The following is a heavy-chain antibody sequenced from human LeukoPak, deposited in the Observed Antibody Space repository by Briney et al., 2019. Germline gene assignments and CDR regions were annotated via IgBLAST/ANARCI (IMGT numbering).Heavy chain of an antibody. CDR3: AKYSGSYSDGY. V-gene: IGHV3-23*01. Sequence: GGSLRLSCAASGFTFSNYAMSWVRQAPGKGLERVSAISGSGGSTYYADSVKGRFTISRDNSKNTLYLQMNSLRAEDTAVYYCAKYSGSYSDGYWGQGTLVTVSS. D-gene: IGHD1-26*01. J-gene: IGHJ4*02. CDR1: GFTFSNYA. CDR2: ISGSGGST.